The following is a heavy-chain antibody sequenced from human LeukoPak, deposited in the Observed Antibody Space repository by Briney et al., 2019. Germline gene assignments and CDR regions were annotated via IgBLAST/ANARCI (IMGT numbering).Heavy chain of an antibody. J-gene: IGHJ4*02. CDR3: TRHPQLYCGGDCNYFDY. Sequence: GGSLRLSCAASGFTFSGSGMHWVRQASGKGLEWVGRIRSKANSYATAYAASVKGRFTISRDDSKNTAYLQMNSLKTEDTAVYYCTRHPQLYCGGDCNYFDYWGQGTLVTVSS. V-gene: IGHV3-73*01. CDR1: GFTFSGSG. D-gene: IGHD2-21*02. CDR2: IRSKANSYAT.